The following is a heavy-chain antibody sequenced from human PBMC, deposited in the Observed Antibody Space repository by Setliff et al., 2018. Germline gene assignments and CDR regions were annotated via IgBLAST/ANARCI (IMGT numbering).Heavy chain of an antibody. J-gene: IGHJ4*02. CDR3: ARLVRFCTKIACQRLPGAEH. CDR1: GYTFTNYG. Sequence: AASVKVSCKTSGYTFTNYGINWVRQAPGQGLEWMGWINNYSFKTNSPQKFLDRLTMTTDTSITTAYMELSRLRSDDTAVYYCARLVRFCTKIACQRLPGAEHWGQGTLVTVSS. CDR2: INNYSFKT. D-gene: IGHD2-8*01. V-gene: IGHV1-18*01.